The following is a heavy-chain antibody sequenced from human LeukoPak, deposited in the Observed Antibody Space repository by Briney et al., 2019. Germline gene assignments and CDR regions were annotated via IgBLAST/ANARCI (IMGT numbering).Heavy chain of an antibody. CDR1: GFSVSNNY. V-gene: IGHV3-66*02. J-gene: IGHJ4*02. Sequence: GGSLRLSCAASGFSVSNNYMSWVRQAPGRGLEWVSVIYSVGSTYYADSVKGRFTISRDNSKNTLYLQMNSLRPEDMAVYYCARAPPSSSRNFFDFWGQGTLVTVSS. CDR3: ARAPPSSSRNFFDF. CDR2: IYSVGST. D-gene: IGHD6-6*01.